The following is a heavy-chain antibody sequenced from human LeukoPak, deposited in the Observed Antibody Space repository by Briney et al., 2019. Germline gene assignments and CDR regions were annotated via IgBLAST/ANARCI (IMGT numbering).Heavy chain of an antibody. CDR2: IYYSGST. J-gene: IGHJ5*02. Sequence: SQTLSLTCTVSGGSISSGDYYWSWIRQPPGKGLEWIEYIYYSGSTYYNPSLKSRVTISVDTSKNQFSLKLSSVTAADTAVYYCARGGMTFHNWFDPWGQGTLVTVSS. CDR1: GGSISSGDYY. CDR3: ARGGMTFHNWFDP. V-gene: IGHV4-30-4*01. D-gene: IGHD2/OR15-2a*01.